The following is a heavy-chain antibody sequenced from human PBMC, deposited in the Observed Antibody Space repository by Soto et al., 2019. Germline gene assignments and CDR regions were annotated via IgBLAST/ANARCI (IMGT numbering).Heavy chain of an antibody. D-gene: IGHD3-22*01. CDR1: GGSISDYY. Sequence: SETLSLTCSVSGGSISDYYWSWIRQPPGKGLEWIGYIYYGWNTNYNPSLKSRVTISVDTSKNQFSLKLISVTAADTAVYYCARDREYYESSGLYFDYWGQGTLVTVSS. CDR3: ARDREYYESSGLYFDY. V-gene: IGHV4-59*01. CDR2: IYYGWNT. J-gene: IGHJ4*02.